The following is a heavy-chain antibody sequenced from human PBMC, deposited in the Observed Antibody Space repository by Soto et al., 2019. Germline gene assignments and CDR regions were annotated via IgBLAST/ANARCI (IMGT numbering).Heavy chain of an antibody. J-gene: IGHJ4*02. CDR2: IYPGDSDT. CDR3: ASPPYCTNGVCYTRDY. CDR1: GYSFTSYW. Sequence: GESLKISCKGSGYSFTSYWIGWVRQMPGKGLEWMGIIYPGDSDTRYSPSFQGQVTISADKSISTAYLQWSSLKASDTAMYYCASPPYCTNGVCYTRDYWGQGTRVTVSS. V-gene: IGHV5-51*01. D-gene: IGHD2-8*01.